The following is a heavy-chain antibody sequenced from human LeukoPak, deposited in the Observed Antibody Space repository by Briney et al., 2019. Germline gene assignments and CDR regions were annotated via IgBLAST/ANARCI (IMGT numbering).Heavy chain of an antibody. V-gene: IGHV1-3*01. J-gene: IGHJ3*02. D-gene: IGHD1-26*01. CDR1: GYTFTRCG. Sequence: ASVTVSCTASGYTFTRCGMHWARQAPGQRLEWMGWITAVNGNTGYSQKFQGRVSTTKDTSASTAYMELSSVRAEDTAVYYCGSEGVGAQNGHAFDIWGQGTMVTVSS. CDR3: GSEGVGAQNGHAFDI. CDR2: ITAVNGNT.